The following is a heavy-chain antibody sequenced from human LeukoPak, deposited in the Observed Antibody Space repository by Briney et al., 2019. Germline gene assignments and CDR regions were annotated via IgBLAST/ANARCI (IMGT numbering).Heavy chain of an antibody. Sequence: PSETLSLTCTVSGGSISSSSYYWGWIRQPPGKGLEWIGSIYYSGSTYYNPSLKSRVTISVDTSKNQFSLKLSSVTAADTAVYYCGRQKYSSGRWFDPWGQGTLVTVSS. CDR3: GRQKYSSGRWFDP. CDR2: IYYSGST. V-gene: IGHV4-39*01. J-gene: IGHJ5*02. D-gene: IGHD6-19*01. CDR1: GGSISSSSYY.